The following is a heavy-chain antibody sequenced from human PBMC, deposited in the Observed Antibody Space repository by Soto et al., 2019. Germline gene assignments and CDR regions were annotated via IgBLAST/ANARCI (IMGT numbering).Heavy chain of an antibody. V-gene: IGHV3-48*01. CDR1: GFPFRTYA. J-gene: IGHJ4*02. CDR3: ATSRGHL. CDR2: INHNSGTI. Sequence: PGGSLRLSCAASGFPFRTYAMNWVRQAPGKGLEWVSYINHNSGTIYFADSVRGRFTISRDNAKNSLYLQMNSLRAEDAAVYYYATSRGHLWGQGTLVTVSS.